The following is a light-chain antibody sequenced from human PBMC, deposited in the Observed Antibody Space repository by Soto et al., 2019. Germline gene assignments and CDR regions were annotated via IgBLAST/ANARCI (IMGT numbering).Light chain of an antibody. V-gene: IGKV3-11*01. Sequence: ETVLTQSPATLSLSPGERATLSCRASQSVSIYLAWYQQKPGQAPRLLIYDASKRAPGVPARFSGSGSGTDFSLTISCLQSEDFATYYCQQYYSYPLTFGQGTKVDIK. J-gene: IGKJ1*01. CDR1: QSVSIY. CDR3: QQYYSYPLT. CDR2: DAS.